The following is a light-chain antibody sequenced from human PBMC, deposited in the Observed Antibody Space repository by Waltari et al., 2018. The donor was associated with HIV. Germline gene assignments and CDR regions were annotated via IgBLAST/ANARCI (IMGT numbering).Light chain of an antibody. CDR2: EVT. Sequence: QSALAQPASVSDSPGQSITISCTGTSSDVGNYNLVSWYQQHPGNVPKLIIYEVTKRPSGVSHRFSGSKSGNTASLTISGLQADDEADYYCCSYAASRSVVFGGGTKLTVL. CDR3: CSYAASRSVV. V-gene: IGLV2-23*02. J-gene: IGLJ2*01. CDR1: SSDVGNYNL.